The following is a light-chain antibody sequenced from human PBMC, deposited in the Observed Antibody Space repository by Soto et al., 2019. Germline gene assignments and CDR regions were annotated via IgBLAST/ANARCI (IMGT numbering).Light chain of an antibody. CDR3: LQHNNYPWT. CDR1: QSVSTR. V-gene: IGKV1-5*02. Sequence: DIQMTQSPSPLSASVGDRVTILGQASQSVSTRLAWYQQKPGKAPKVLIYDASSWAGGVPSRFTGSGSGTEFTLTISSLQPEDFATYYCLQHNNYPWTFGQGTKVDIK. CDR2: DAS. J-gene: IGKJ1*01.